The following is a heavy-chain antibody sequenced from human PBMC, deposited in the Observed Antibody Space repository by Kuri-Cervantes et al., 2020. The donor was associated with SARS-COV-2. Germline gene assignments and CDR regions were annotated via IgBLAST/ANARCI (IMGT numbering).Heavy chain of an antibody. J-gene: IGHJ6*02. V-gene: IGHV3-48*01. CDR2: ISSSSSTI. CDR1: GFTFSSYS. CDR3: AKERTSGYSYGWNYYYYGIDV. D-gene: IGHD5-18*01. Sequence: GESLKISCAASGFTFSSYSMNWVRQAPGKGLEWVSYISSSSSTIYYADSVKGRFTISRDNAKNTLYLQMNSLRAEDTAVYYCAKERTSGYSYGWNYYYYGIDVWGQGTTVTVSS.